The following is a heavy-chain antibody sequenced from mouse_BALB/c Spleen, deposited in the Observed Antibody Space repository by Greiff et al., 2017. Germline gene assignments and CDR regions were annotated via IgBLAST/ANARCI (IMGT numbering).Heavy chain of an antibody. V-gene: IGHV1-87*01. J-gene: IGHJ2*01. CDR2: IYPGDGDT. Sequence: VQGVESGAELARPGASVKLSCKASGYTFTSYWMQWVKQRPGQGLEWIGAIYPGDGDTRYTQKFKGKATLTADKSSSTAYMQLSSLASEDSAVYYCARGGHFDYWGQGTTLTVSS. CDR3: ARGGHFDY. CDR1: GYTFTSYW.